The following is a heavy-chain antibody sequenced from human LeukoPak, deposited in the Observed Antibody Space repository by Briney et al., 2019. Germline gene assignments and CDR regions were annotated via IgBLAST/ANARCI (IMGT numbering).Heavy chain of an antibody. V-gene: IGHV3-21*01. CDR1: GFTFSSYS. J-gene: IGHJ6*03. D-gene: IGHD6-6*01. CDR2: ISSSSSYI. CDR3: ARDGYSSSAGYYYYYMDV. Sequence: GGSLRLSCAASGFTFSSYSMNWVRQAPGKGLEWVSSISSSSSYIYYADSVKGRFTISRDNAKNSLYLQMNSLRAEDTAVYYCARDGYSSSAGYYYYYMDVWGKGTTVTVSS.